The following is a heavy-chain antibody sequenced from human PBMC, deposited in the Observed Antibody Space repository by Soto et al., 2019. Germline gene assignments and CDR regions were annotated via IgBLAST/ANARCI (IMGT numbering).Heavy chain of an antibody. V-gene: IGHV2-5*01. CDR3: AHRLVPTYGSGSYYDY. Sequence: QITLKESGPTLVKPTQTLTLTCTFSGFSLSTSGVGVGWIRQPPGKALEWLALIYWNDDKRYSPSLKSRLTITKDTSKNQVVLTMTNMDPVDTATYYCAHRLVPTYGSGSYYDYWGQGTLVTVSS. CDR2: IYWNDDK. D-gene: IGHD3-10*01. J-gene: IGHJ4*02. CDR1: GFSLSTSGVG.